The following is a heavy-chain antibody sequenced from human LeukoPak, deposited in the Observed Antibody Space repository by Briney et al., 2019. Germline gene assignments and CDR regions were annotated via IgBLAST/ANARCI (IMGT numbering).Heavy chain of an antibody. CDR3: ARVCCYFDSKSKPNWFDP. Sequence: SETLSLTCAVYGGSFSGYYWNWIRQPPGKGLEWIGEIKHSGRTNYNPSLKSRVTISVDTSKKQFSLKLSSVTAADTAVYYCARVCCYFDSKSKPNWFDPWGQGTLVTVSS. V-gene: IGHV4-34*01. CDR2: IKHSGRT. D-gene: IGHD3-10*01. J-gene: IGHJ5*02. CDR1: GGSFSGYY.